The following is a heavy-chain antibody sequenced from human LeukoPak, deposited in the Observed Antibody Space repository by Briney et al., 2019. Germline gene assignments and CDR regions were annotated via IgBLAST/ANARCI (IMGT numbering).Heavy chain of an antibody. V-gene: IGHV3-74*01. J-gene: IGHJ4*02. CDR2: IDNDGTSA. Sequence: GGSLRLSCAASGFTFNRWWMHWVRQAPGKGLVWVAYIDNDGTSATYADSVRGRFTISRDSAKNTVYLQMNSLRVEDSAVYYCARGGDGAIDYWGQGTLVTVSS. D-gene: IGHD4-17*01. CDR1: GFTFNRWW. CDR3: ARGGDGAIDY.